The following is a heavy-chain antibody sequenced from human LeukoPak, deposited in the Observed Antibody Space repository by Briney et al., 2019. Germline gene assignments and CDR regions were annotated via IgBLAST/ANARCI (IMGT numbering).Heavy chain of an antibody. CDR2: IKEDGSEI. CDR3: AKWNRQPLVKGWFDS. V-gene: IGHV3-7*03. CDR1: GFNFSTYW. D-gene: IGHD6-13*01. J-gene: IGHJ5*01. Sequence: GGSLRLSCTASGFNFSTYWMTWVRQVPGKGLEWVANIKEDGSEIYYVDAVKGRFTISRDNAKNSLYLQMNSLTFEDTALYFCAKWNRQPLVKGWFDSWGQGTLVTVS.